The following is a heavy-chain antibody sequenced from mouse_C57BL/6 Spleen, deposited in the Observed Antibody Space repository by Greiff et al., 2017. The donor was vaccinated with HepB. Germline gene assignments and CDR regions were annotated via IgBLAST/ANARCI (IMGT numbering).Heavy chain of an antibody. CDR1: GFTFSSYT. V-gene: IGHV5-9*01. J-gene: IGHJ4*01. CDR2: ISGGGGNT. CDR3: ARQGLGRAMDY. Sequence: EVKLVESGGGLVKPGGSLKLSCAASGFTFSSYTMSWVRQTPEKRLEWVATISGGGGNTYYPDSVKGRFTISRDNAKNTLYLQMSSLRSEDTALYYCARQGLGRAMDYWGQGTSVTVSS. D-gene: IGHD4-1*01.